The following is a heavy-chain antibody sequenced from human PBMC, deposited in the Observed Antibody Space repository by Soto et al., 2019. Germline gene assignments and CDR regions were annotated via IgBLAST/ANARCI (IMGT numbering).Heavy chain of an antibody. CDR3: AKIPHNLRGGKYYFDY. V-gene: IGHV3-23*01. J-gene: IGHJ4*02. Sequence: GGSLRLSCAASGFTFSSYAMSWVRQAPGKGLEWVSAISGSGGSTYYADSVKGRFTISRDNSKNTLYLQMNSLRAEDTAVYYCAKIPHNLRGGKYYFDYWGQGTLVTVSS. CDR2: ISGSGGST. D-gene: IGHD3-10*01. CDR1: GFTFSSYA.